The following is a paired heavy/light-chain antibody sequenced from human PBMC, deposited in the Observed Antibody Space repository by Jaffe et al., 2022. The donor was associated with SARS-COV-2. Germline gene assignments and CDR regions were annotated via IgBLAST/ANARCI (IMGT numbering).Light chain of an antibody. J-gene: IGKJ4*01. CDR2: AAS. V-gene: IGKV1-12*01. CDR3: QQANSLPPT. Sequence: DIQMTQSPSSVSASVGDRVTITCRASQGINTWLAWYQQKPGKAPKLLIYAASSLQSGVPSRFSGSGSGTDFTLAISSLQPEDFATYYCQQANSLPPTFGGGTTVEIK. CDR1: QGINTW.
Heavy chain of an antibody. V-gene: IGHV4-34*01. Sequence: QVQLQQWGAGLLKPSETLSLTCGVYGGSFSGYYWSWIRQPPGEGLEWIGEIYHTGSTNYNPSLKSRVSISADTSKNQFSLRLSSVTAADTAVYYCAAHKYRNSLVWFDPWGQGTLVTVSS. CDR1: GGSFSGYY. J-gene: IGHJ5*02. CDR3: AAHKYRNSLVWFDP. CDR2: IYHTGST. D-gene: IGHD6-6*01.